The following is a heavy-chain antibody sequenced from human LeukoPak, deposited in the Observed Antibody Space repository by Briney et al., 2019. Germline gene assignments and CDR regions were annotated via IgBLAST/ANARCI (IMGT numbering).Heavy chain of an antibody. CDR1: GYTLTDSY. CDR2: INPNSGGT. Sequence: ASVKVSCKASGYTLTDSYMHWVRQAPGQGLEWMGWINPNSGGTNYAQNFQGRVTMTRDMSISTAYMELSRLRSDDTAVYYCARGGFGFWSGYYYYLDDWGQGTLVTVSS. V-gene: IGHV1-2*02. CDR3: ARGGFGFWSGYYYYLDD. J-gene: IGHJ4*02. D-gene: IGHD3-3*01.